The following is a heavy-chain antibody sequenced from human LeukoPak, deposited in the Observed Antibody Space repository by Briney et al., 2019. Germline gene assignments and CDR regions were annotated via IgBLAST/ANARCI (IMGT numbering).Heavy chain of an antibody. CDR3: ATVGYRHYLRAFDI. D-gene: IGHD2/OR15-2a*01. J-gene: IGHJ3*02. V-gene: IGHV1-24*01. Sequence: ASVKVSCKVSGYTLTKLSMHWVRQAPGKGLEWMGGFDPEDGETFYAEKFQGRLTMTEDTSTDTPHMELSSLRSEDTALYYCATVGYRHYLRAFDIWGQGTIVTVSS. CDR1: GYTLTKLS. CDR2: FDPEDGET.